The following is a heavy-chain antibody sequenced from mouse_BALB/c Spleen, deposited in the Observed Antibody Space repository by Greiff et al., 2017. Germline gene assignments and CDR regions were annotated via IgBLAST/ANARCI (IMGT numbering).Heavy chain of an antibody. D-gene: IGHD1-1*01. J-gene: IGHJ2*01. CDR1: GFTFSDYG. Sequence: EVQLVESGGGLVQPGGSRKLSCAASGFTFSDYGMAWVRQAPGKGPEWVAFISNLAYSIYYADTVTGRFTISRENAKNTLYLEMSSLRSEDTAMYYCARTTVVEYYFDYWGQGTTLTVSS. CDR2: ISNLAYSI. V-gene: IGHV5-15*02. CDR3: ARTTVVEYYFDY.